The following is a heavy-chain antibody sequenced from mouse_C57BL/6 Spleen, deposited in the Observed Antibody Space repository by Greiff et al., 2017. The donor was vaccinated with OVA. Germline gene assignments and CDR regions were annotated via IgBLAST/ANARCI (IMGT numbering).Heavy chain of an antibody. CDR2: IDPANGNT. D-gene: IGHD1-1*01. V-gene: IGHV14-3*01. CDR3: ARNPHYYGSTYWYFDV. J-gene: IGHJ1*03. CDR1: GFNIKNTY. Sequence: EVQGVESVAELVRPGASVKLSCTASGFNIKNTYMHWVKQRPEQGLEWIGRIDPANGNTKYAPKFQGKATITADTSSNTAYLQLSSLTSEDTAIYYCARNPHYYGSTYWYFDVWGTGTTVTVSS.